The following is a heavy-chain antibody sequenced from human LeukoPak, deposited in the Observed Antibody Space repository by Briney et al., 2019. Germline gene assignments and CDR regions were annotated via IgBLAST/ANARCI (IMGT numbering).Heavy chain of an antibody. CDR3: ARDPHDPSITMVRGVIYYYYGMDV. D-gene: IGHD3-10*01. CDR1: GYTFTSYA. J-gene: IGHJ6*02. V-gene: IGHV1-3*01. Sequence: ASVKVSCKASGYTFTSYAMHWVRQAPGQRLEWMGWINAGNGNTKYSQKFQGRVTITRDTSASTAYMELSSLRSEDTAVYYCARDPHDPSITMVRGVIYYYYGMDVWGQGTTVTVSS. CDR2: INAGNGNT.